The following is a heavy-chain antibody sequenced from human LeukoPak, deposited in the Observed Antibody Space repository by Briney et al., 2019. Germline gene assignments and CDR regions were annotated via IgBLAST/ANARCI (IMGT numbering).Heavy chain of an antibody. Sequence: GGSLRLSCAASGFTFSSYGMSWVRQAPGQGLEWVSAISDSDGSTNYADSVKGRFAISRDNSKNTLYLQMNSLRAEDTAVYYCAKEVIGSHFDFWGQGTLVTVSS. J-gene: IGHJ4*02. CDR1: GFTFSSYG. CDR2: ISDSDGST. CDR3: AKEVIGSHFDF. D-gene: IGHD1-26*01. V-gene: IGHV3-23*01.